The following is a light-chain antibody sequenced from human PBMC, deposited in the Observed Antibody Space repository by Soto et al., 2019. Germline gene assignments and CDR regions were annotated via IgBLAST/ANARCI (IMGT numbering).Light chain of an antibody. Sequence: QSALTQPASVSGSPGQSITISCTGTSSDVGGYNYVSWYQQHPGKAPKLMIYEVSNRPSGVSNRFSGSKSGNTASLTISGLQAEDDADYYCSSYTSSSTLVVFGGGTNSPS. CDR3: SSYTSSSTLVV. J-gene: IGLJ2*01. V-gene: IGLV2-14*01. CDR2: EVS. CDR1: SSDVGGYNY.